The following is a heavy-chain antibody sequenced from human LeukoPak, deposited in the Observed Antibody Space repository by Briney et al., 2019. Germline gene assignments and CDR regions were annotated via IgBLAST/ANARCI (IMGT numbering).Heavy chain of an antibody. CDR2: LYSGGHT. CDR3: ASSGNYFGWFDP. D-gene: IGHD3-10*01. CDR1: AFTVSSNY. J-gene: IGHJ5*02. V-gene: IGHV3-53*01. Sequence: GGSLRLSCAASAFTVSSNYMNWVRQAPGKGLEWVSVLYSGGHTYYADSVKGRFTISRDNSKNTLYLHMNSLRAEDTAVYYCASSGNYFGWFDPWGQGTLVTVSS.